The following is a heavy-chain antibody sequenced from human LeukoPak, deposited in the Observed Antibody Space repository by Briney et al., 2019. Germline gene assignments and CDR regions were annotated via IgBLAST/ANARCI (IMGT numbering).Heavy chain of an antibody. Sequence: GGSLRLSCTASGFTFGDYAMSWVRQAPGKGLEWVGFIRSKAYGGTTEYAASVKGRFTISRDDSKSIAYLQMNSLKTEGAAVYYCTRDSGLYGSGSYYNHLDAFDIWGQGTMVTVSS. J-gene: IGHJ3*02. D-gene: IGHD3-10*01. CDR2: IRSKAYGGTT. CDR1: GFTFGDYA. CDR3: TRDSGLYGSGSYYNHLDAFDI. V-gene: IGHV3-49*04.